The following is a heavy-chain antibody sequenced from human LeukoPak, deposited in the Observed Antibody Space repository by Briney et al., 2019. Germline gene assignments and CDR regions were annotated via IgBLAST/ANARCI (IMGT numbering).Heavy chain of an antibody. J-gene: IGHJ3*02. Sequence: PGGSLRLSCAASGFTFSSYAMSWVRQAPGKGLEWVPAIGGSGGSTYYADSVKGRFTISRDNSKNTLYLQMNSLRAEDTAVYYCAKGDVSGVPGQWFGELLNAFDIWGQGTMVTVSS. V-gene: IGHV3-23*01. CDR3: AKGDVSGVPGQWFGELLNAFDI. CDR1: GFTFSSYA. D-gene: IGHD3-10*01. CDR2: IGGSGGST.